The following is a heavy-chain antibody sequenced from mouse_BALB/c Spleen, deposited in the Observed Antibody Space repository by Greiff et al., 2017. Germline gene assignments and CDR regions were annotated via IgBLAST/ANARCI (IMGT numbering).Heavy chain of an antibody. V-gene: IGHV1-80*01. CDR2: IYPGDGDT. CDR3: ARGGYYWYFDV. Sequence: VQLQQSGAELVRPGSSVKISCTASGYAFSSYWMNWVKQRPGQGLEWIGQIYPGDGDTNYNGKFKGKATLTADKSSSTAYMQLSSLTSEDSAVFFCARGGYYWYFDVWGAGTTVTVSS. CDR1: GYAFSSYW. J-gene: IGHJ1*01.